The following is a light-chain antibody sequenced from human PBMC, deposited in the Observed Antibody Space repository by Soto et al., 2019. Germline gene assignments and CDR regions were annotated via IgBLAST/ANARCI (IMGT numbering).Light chain of an antibody. J-gene: IGKJ1*01. Sequence: DIQMTQSPYSLSASVGDRVTITCRASQSISSYLNWYQQKPGKAPKLLIYAASSLQSGVPSRFSGSASGTDFTLTISSLQPEDFATYYCQQSYSTPQTFGQGTKVDIK. CDR1: QSISSY. CDR3: QQSYSTPQT. V-gene: IGKV1-39*01. CDR2: AAS.